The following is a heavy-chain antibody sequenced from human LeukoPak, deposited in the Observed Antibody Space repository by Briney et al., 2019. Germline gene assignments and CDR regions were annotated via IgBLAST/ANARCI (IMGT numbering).Heavy chain of an antibody. Sequence: GGSLRLSCAASGFTFSSYWMSWVRQAPGRGLEWVANIKQDGSEKYYVDSVKGRFTISRDNAKNSLYLQMNSLRAEDTAIYYCAREPRTRGSSKYWYFDLWGRGTLVTVSS. CDR2: IKQDGSEK. D-gene: IGHD6-6*01. CDR3: AREPRTRGSSKYWYFDL. J-gene: IGHJ2*01. CDR1: GFTFSSYW. V-gene: IGHV3-7*01.